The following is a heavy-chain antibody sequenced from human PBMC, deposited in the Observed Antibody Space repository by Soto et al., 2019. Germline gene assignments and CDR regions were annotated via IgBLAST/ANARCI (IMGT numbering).Heavy chain of an antibody. V-gene: IGHV1-69*02. CDR2: IIPILGIA. D-gene: IGHD3-22*01. J-gene: IGHJ4*02. CDR1: GGTFSSYT. CDR3: ARQGAYYYDSSGSGYHDY. Sequence: QVQLVQSGAEVKKPGSSVKVSCKASGGTFSSYTISWVRQAPGQGLEWMGRIIPILGIANYAQKFQGRVTITADKSTSTAYMELRSLRSEATAVYYCARQGAYYYDSSGSGYHDYWGQGTLVTVSS.